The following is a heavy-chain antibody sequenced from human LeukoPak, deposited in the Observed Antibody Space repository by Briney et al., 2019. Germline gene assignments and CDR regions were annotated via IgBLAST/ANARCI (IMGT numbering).Heavy chain of an antibody. CDR2: IIPILGIA. CDR3: ARMYSSGWYENDAFDI. V-gene: IGHV1-69*04. J-gene: IGHJ3*02. Sequence: SVKVSCKASGGTFSSYAISWVRQAPGQGLEWMGRIIPILGIANYAQKFRGRVTITADKSTSTAYMELSSLRSEDTAVYYCARMYSSGWYENDAFDIWGQGTMVTVSS. D-gene: IGHD6-19*01. CDR1: GGTFSSYA.